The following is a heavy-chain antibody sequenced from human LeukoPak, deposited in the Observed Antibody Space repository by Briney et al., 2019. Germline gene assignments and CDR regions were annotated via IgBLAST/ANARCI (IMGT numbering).Heavy chain of an antibody. J-gene: IGHJ4*02. CDR2: IKQDGSQK. CDR3: ARHYDSTAYSLDY. V-gene: IGHV3-7*01. Sequence: QPGWSLRLSCAASGFTFSSYWMTWVRQAPGKGLGRVANIKQDGSQKFYLDSVKGRFTISRDNAKESLFLQMNSLRAEDTAVYYCARHYDSTAYSLDYWGQGTLVTVSS. D-gene: IGHD3-22*01. CDR1: GFTFSSYW.